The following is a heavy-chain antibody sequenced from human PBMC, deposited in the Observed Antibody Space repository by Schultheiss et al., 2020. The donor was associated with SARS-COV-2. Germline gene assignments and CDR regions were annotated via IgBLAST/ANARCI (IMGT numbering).Heavy chain of an antibody. Sequence: GESLKISCKGSGYSFTSYWIGWVRQMPGKGLEWMGIIYPGDSDTRYSPSFQGQVTISADKSISTAYLQWSSLKASDTAMYYCARDSSSGYWGDIDGFDIWGQGTMVTVSS. D-gene: IGHD3-22*01. CDR3: ARDSSSGYWGDIDGFDI. J-gene: IGHJ3*02. CDR2: IYPGDSDT. CDR1: GYSFTSYW. V-gene: IGHV5-51*01.